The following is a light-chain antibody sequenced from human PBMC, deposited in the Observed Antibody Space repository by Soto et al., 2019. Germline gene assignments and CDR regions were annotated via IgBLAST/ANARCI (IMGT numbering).Light chain of an antibody. CDR3: QQYYSYPPGT. CDR2: AAS. J-gene: IGKJ1*01. V-gene: IGKV1-8*01. Sequence: AIRMTQSPSSLSASTGDRVTITRRASQGISSYLAWYQQKPGKAPKLLIYAASTLQSGVPSRFSGSGSGTDFTLTISCLQSEDFATYYCQQYYSYPPGTFGQGTKVEIK. CDR1: QGISSY.